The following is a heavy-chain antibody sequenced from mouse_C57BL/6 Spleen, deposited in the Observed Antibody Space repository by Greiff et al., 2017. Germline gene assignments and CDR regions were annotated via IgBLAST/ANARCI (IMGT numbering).Heavy chain of an antibody. CDR2: ISYDGSN. Sequence: EVKLVESGPGLVKPSQSLSLTCSVTGYSITSGYYWNWIRQFPGNKLEWMGYISYDGSNNYNPSLKNRISITRDTSKNQFFLKLNSVTTEDTATYYCAREEDYGSSFYWYFDVWGTGTTVTVSS. J-gene: IGHJ1*03. D-gene: IGHD1-1*01. V-gene: IGHV3-6*01. CDR3: AREEDYGSSFYWYFDV. CDR1: GYSITSGYY.